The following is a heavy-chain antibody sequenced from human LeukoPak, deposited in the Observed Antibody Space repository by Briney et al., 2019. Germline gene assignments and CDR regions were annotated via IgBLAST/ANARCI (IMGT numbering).Heavy chain of an antibody. D-gene: IGHD2-2*01. CDR2: IRYDGSNK. CDR1: GFTFSSYG. Sequence: GGSLRLSCAASGFTFSSYGMHWVRQAPGKGLERVTFIRYDGSNKYYTDSVKGRFTISRDNSKNTLYLQMNSLRAEDTAVYYCAKGYCSSTSCYSGLDWGQGTLVTVSS. J-gene: IGHJ4*02. V-gene: IGHV3-30*02. CDR3: AKGYCSSTSCYSGLD.